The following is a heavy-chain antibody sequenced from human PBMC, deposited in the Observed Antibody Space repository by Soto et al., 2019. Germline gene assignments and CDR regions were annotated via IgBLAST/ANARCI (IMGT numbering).Heavy chain of an antibody. Sequence: QVQLVESGGGVVQPGRSLRLSCAASGFTFSSYAMHWVRQAPGKGLEWVAVISYDGSNKYYADSVKGRFTISRDNSKNTLNLQMNSLRAEDTAVYYCARGIAVAGSSEFYYYYYGMDVWGQGTTVTVSS. D-gene: IGHD6-19*01. J-gene: IGHJ6*02. V-gene: IGHV3-30-3*01. CDR3: ARGIAVAGSSEFYYYYYGMDV. CDR2: ISYDGSNK. CDR1: GFTFSSYA.